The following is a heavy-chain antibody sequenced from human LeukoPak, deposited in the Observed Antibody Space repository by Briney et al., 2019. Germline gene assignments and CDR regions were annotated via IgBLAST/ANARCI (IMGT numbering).Heavy chain of an antibody. CDR3: AKDGGWTFDI. Sequence: GGSLRLSCAASGFTFSSYSMNWVRQAPGKGLEWVSYISSSSTTIYYADSVKGRFTISGDNSKNTAYLQMNSLRAEGTAIYYCAKDGGWTFDIWGQGTMVTVSS. CDR2: ISSSSTTI. D-gene: IGHD2-15*01. J-gene: IGHJ3*02. V-gene: IGHV3-48*01. CDR1: GFTFSSYS.